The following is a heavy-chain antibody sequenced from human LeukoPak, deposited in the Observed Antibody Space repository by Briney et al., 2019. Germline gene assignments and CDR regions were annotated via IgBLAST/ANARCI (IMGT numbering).Heavy chain of an antibody. J-gene: IGHJ4*02. V-gene: IGHV3-7*01. CDR2: IKQDGSEK. D-gene: IGHD3-3*01. CDR1: GFTLSSYW. Sequence: GGSLRLSCAASGFTLSSYWMSWVRQAPGKGLEWVANIKQDGSEKYYVDSVKGRFTISRDNAKNSLFLQMNSPRAEDTAVYYCARDIHRYYADYWGQGTLVTVSS. CDR3: ARDIHRYYADY.